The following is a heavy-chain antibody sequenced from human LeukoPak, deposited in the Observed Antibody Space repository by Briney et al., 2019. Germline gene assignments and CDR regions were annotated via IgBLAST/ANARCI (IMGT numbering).Heavy chain of an antibody. Sequence: PGGSLRLSCAASGFTFSSYSMNWVRQAPGKGLEWVANINQDGSEEYYVESVKGRFTISRDNGKNSLYLQMSSLRAEDTAVYYCARAAAAGTCDYWGQGTLVTVSS. V-gene: IGHV3-7*04. CDR1: GFTFSSYS. CDR2: INQDGSEE. J-gene: IGHJ4*02. D-gene: IGHD6-13*01. CDR3: ARAAAAGTCDY.